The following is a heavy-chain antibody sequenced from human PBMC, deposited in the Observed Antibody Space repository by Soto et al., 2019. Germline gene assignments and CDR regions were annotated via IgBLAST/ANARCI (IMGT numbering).Heavy chain of an antibody. CDR3: ARQVGEKVGWFDP. J-gene: IGHJ5*02. D-gene: IGHD1-26*01. CDR2: ISYDGSNK. CDR1: GFTFSSYA. Sequence: QVQLVESGGGVVQPGRSLRLSCAASGFTFSSYAMHWVRQAPGKGLEWVAVISYDGSNKYYADSVKGRFTISRDNSKNTLYLQMNSLRAEDTAVYYCARQVGEKVGWFDPWGQGTLGTVSS. V-gene: IGHV3-30-3*01.